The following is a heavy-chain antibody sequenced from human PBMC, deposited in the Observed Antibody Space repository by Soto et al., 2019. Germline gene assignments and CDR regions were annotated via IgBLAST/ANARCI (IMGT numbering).Heavy chain of an antibody. CDR3: ARMRNYCSGGSCHDAFDT. CDR2: IYYSGST. CDR1: GGYISSYY. J-gene: IGHJ3*02. Sequence: QVQLQESGPGLVKPSETLSLTCTVSGGYISSYYWSWIRQPPGKGLEWIGYIYYSGSTNYNPSLKSRVTRSLDSSNNQFSLKLSSVTAADTAVYYCARMRNYCSGGSCHDAFDTWGQGTMVTVSS. V-gene: IGHV4-59*01. D-gene: IGHD2-15*01.